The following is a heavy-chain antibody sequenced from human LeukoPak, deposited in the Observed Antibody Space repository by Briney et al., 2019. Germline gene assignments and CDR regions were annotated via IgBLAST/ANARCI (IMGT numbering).Heavy chain of an antibody. Sequence: SETLSLTCAVSGYSISSGYYWGWIRQPPGKGLEWIGSIYHSGSTYYNPSLKSRVTISVDTSKNQFSLKLSSVTAADTAVYYCARRRIAIFGVVHNMDVWGKGTTVTVSS. V-gene: IGHV4-38-2*01. CDR3: ARRRIAIFGVVHNMDV. D-gene: IGHD3-3*01. CDR1: GYSISSGYY. J-gene: IGHJ6*03. CDR2: IYHSGST.